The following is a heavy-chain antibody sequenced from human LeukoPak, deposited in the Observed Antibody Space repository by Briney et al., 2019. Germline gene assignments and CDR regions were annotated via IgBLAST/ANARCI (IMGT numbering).Heavy chain of an antibody. J-gene: IGHJ1*01. V-gene: IGHV3-48*01. Sequence: GGSLRLSCAASGFTFSSYSMNWVRQAPGKGLEWVSYISSSSSTIYYADSVKGRFTISRDNAKNSLYLQMNSLRAEDTAVYYCARGLLGYCSSTSCSPAEYFQHWGQGTLVTVSS. CDR1: GFTFSSYS. CDR3: ARGLLGYCSSTSCSPAEYFQH. D-gene: IGHD2-2*01. CDR2: ISSSSSTI.